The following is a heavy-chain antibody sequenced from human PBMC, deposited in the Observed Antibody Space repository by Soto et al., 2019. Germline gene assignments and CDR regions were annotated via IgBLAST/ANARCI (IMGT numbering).Heavy chain of an antibody. V-gene: IGHV3-48*02. D-gene: IGHD1-26*01. CDR2: ICSRSLTI. Sequence: EVQLVESGGGLVQPGGSLRLSCAASGFTFGSYSMNWVRHAPGSGLEWISYICSRSLTIYYADSVKGRFTISRDNDKDSLYLQMNSLRDEDTAVYYCAREDILGTRSFDYWGQGTLVTASS. CDR1: GFTFGSYS. CDR3: AREDILGTRSFDY. J-gene: IGHJ4*02.